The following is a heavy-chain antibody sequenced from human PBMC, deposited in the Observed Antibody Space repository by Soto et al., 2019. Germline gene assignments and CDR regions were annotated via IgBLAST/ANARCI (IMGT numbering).Heavy chain of an antibody. J-gene: IGHJ4*02. Sequence: SETLSLTCTVSGGSFSSGGYYWSWIRQLPGKGLEWIGYIYYSGSTYYNPSLKSRFTISLDTSKNQFSLKLSSVTAADTAVYYCARATSFSGHHGYWGQGTLVAVSS. CDR1: GGSFSSGGYY. V-gene: IGHV4-31*03. CDR3: ARATSFSGHHGY. D-gene: IGHD2-8*02. CDR2: IYYSGST.